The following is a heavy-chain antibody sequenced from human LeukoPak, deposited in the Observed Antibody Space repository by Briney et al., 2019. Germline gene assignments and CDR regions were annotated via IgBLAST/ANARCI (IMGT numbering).Heavy chain of an antibody. CDR1: GYTFTGYY. V-gene: IGHV1-2*02. CDR3: ARDDYCSGGSCYQSVFDY. Sequence: ASVKVSCKASGYTFTGYYMHWVRQAPGQGLEWLGWINLRNGGTRYAQKFQGRVTLTGDSSINTAYMDMSGLRSDDAAVYYCARDDYCSGGSCYQSVFDYWGQGTLVTVSS. D-gene: IGHD2-15*01. CDR2: INLRNGGT. J-gene: IGHJ4*02.